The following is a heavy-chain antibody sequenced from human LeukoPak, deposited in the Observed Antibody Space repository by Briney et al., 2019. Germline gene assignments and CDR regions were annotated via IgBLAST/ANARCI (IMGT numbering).Heavy chain of an antibody. D-gene: IGHD3-9*01. Sequence: ASVKVSCKASGGTFGSYAISWVRQAPGQGLEWMGGIIPIFGTANYAQKFQGRVTITADESTSTAYMELSSLRSEDTAVYYCARVVGDILTGYYNGYYYYGMDVWGKGTTVTVSS. CDR2: IIPIFGTA. CDR1: GGTFGSYA. V-gene: IGHV1-69*13. CDR3: ARVVGDILTGYYNGYYYYGMDV. J-gene: IGHJ6*04.